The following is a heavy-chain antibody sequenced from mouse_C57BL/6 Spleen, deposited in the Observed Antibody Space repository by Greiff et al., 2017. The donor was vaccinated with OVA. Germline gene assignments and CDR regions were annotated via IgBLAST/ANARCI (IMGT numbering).Heavy chain of an antibody. Sequence: QVQLQQPGAELVMPGASVKLSCKASGYTFTSYWMHWVKQRPGQGLEWIGEIDPSDSYTNYNQKFKGKSTLTVDKSSSTAYMQLSSLTSEDSAVYYWARGYGSSPYYFDYWGQGTTLTVSS. D-gene: IGHD1-1*01. CDR3: ARGYGSSPYYFDY. J-gene: IGHJ2*01. V-gene: IGHV1-69*01. CDR1: GYTFTSYW. CDR2: IDPSDSYT.